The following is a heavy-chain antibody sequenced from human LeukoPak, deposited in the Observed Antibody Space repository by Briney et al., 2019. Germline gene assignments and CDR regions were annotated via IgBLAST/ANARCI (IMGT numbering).Heavy chain of an antibody. CDR2: IKQDGSEK. CDR1: GFTFSIYW. Sequence: GGSLRLSCAASGFTFSIYWMSWVRQAPGKGLEWVANIKQDGSEKYYVDSVKGRFTISRDNAKKSLYLLMNSLRAEDTAVYYCARDDTVTTRVGFIDWGQGTLVTVSS. D-gene: IGHD4-17*01. J-gene: IGHJ4*02. CDR3: ARDDTVTTRVGFID. V-gene: IGHV3-7*01.